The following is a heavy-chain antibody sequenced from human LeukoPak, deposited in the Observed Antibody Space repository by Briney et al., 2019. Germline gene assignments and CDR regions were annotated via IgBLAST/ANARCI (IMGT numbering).Heavy chain of an antibody. CDR1: GYTLTGYY. CDR2: INPNSGGT. Sequence: ASVKVSCKASGYTLTGYYMHWVRQAPGQGLEWMGWINPNSGGTNYAQKFQGRVTMTRDTSISTTYMELSRLRSDDTAVYYCARASPAAWKDFDYWGQGTLVTVSS. V-gene: IGHV1-2*02. J-gene: IGHJ4*02. CDR3: ARASPAAWKDFDY. D-gene: IGHD2-2*01.